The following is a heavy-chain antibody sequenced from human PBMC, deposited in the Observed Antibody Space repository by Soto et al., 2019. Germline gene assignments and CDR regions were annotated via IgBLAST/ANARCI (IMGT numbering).Heavy chain of an antibody. D-gene: IGHD6-13*01. J-gene: IGHJ6*02. CDR2: IIPIFGTA. Sequence: SVKVSCKASGGTFSSYAISWVRQAPGQGLEWMGGIIPIFGTANYAQKFQGRVTITADESTSTAYMELSSLRSEDTAVYYCARDSIAAAGSPVPYYYGMEVWGQGTTVTVSS. CDR3: ARDSIAAAGSPVPYYYGMEV. V-gene: IGHV1-69*13. CDR1: GGTFSSYA.